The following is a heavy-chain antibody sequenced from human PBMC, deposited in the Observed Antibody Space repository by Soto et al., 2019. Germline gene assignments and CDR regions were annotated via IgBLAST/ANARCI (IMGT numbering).Heavy chain of an antibody. J-gene: IGHJ6*02. Sequence: ASVKVSCKASGYTFTSYGISWVRQAPGQGLEWMGWISAYNGNTNYAQKLQGRVTMTTDTSTSTAYMELRSLRSDDTAVYYCARDRASYVFWSGYIYYYDGKDVWGQGTTVTVS. CDR1: GYTFTSYG. D-gene: IGHD3-3*01. CDR3: ARDRASYVFWSGYIYYYDGKDV. V-gene: IGHV1-18*01. CDR2: ISAYNGNT.